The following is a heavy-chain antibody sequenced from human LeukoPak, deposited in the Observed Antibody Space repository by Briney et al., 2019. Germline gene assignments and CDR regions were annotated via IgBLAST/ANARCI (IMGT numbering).Heavy chain of an antibody. V-gene: IGHV4-39*07. Sequence: SETLSLICTVSGGSITSSSYYWGWIRQPPGKGLEWIASVYYSGNMYYNPSLKSRVTISVDTSKNQFSLKLSSVTAADTAIYYCAREYGFMTTVFHAFDIWGQGTMVTVSS. D-gene: IGHD4-17*01. CDR2: VYYSGNM. CDR3: AREYGFMTTVFHAFDI. J-gene: IGHJ3*02. CDR1: GGSITSSSYY.